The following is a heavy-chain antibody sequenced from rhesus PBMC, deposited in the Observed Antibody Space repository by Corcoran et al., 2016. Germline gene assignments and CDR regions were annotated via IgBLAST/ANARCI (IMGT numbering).Heavy chain of an antibody. Sequence: EVQLVETGGGLVQPGGSLKLSCAASGFTFSSYGMSWVRQAPGKGLEWVSAINSGGGSTNYADSVKGRFNSARDNEKTTLSLQMNSQKAEDTAVYYCAKGGKGYSNYGYLDYWGQGVLVTVSS. D-gene: IGHD4-23*01. CDR1: GFTFSSYG. J-gene: IGHJ4*01. CDR3: AKGGKGYSNYGYLDY. CDR2: INSGGGST. V-gene: IGHV3S5*01.